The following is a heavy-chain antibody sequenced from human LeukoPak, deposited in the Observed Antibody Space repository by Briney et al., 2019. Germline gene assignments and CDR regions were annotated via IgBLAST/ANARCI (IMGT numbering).Heavy chain of an antibody. V-gene: IGHV1-69*01. CDR3: ARGSGDYVWGSYRPIHLDS. Sequence: SVKVSCKTSGGTFSTSAISWVRQAPGQGLEWMGGIIPMFGTADYAQKFQGRVTITADESTTTAYMDLSSLRSEDTAVSYCARGSGDYVWGSYRPIHLDSWGQGTLVTVSS. CDR2: IIPMFGTA. D-gene: IGHD3-16*02. J-gene: IGHJ4*02. CDR1: GGTFSTSA.